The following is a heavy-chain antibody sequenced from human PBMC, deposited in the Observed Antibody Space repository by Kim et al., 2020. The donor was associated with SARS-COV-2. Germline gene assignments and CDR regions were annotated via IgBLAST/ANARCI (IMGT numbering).Heavy chain of an antibody. CDR3: AREGGGNSFVGYYGMDV. CDR1: GFTFSSYS. J-gene: IGHJ6*02. Sequence: GVSLRLSCAASGFTFSSYSMNWVRQAPGKGLEWVSYISSSSSTIYYADSVKGRFTISRDNAKNSLYLQMNSLRDEDTAVYYCAREGGGNSFVGYYGMDVWGQGTTVTVSS. V-gene: IGHV3-48*02. D-gene: IGHD2-21*02. CDR2: ISSSSSTI.